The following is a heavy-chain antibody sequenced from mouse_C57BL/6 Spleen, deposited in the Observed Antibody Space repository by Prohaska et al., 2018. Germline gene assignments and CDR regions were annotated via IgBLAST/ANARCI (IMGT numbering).Heavy chain of an antibody. J-gene: IGHJ3*01. Sequence: EVNLVESGGGLVQSGRSLRLSCATSGFTFSDFYMEWVRQAPGKGLEWIAASRNKANDYTTEYSASVKGRFIVSRDTSQSILYLQMNALRAEDTAIYYCARDEWFAYWGQGTLVTVSA. V-gene: IGHV7-1*01. CDR3: ARDEWFAY. CDR1: GFTFSDFY. CDR2: SRNKANDYTT.